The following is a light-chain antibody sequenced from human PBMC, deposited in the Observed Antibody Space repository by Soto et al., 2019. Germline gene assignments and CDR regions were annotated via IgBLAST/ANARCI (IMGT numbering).Light chain of an antibody. J-gene: IGKJ1*01. Sequence: DIQMTQSASSLSASVGDGVTIICRASQSVSTRLAWYQQKPGKAPKVLIYDASSWAGGVPSRFTGSGSGTEFTLTINSLQPDDFATYYCQQYSVYWTFGQGTKV. CDR3: QQYSVYWT. CDR1: QSVSTR. CDR2: DAS. V-gene: IGKV1-5*02.